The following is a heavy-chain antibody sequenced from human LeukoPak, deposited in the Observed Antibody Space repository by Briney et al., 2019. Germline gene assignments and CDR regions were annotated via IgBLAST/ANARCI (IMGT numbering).Heavy chain of an antibody. J-gene: IGHJ4*02. CDR3: ARGWDYYYDSSGYSYYFDY. Sequence: SETLSLTCTVSGGSITSSSNYWGWVRQPPGKGLEWIGEINHSGSTNYNPSLKSRVTISVDTSKNQFSLKLSSVTAADTAVYYCARGWDYYYDSSGYSYYFDYWGQGTLVTVSS. D-gene: IGHD3-22*01. CDR2: INHSGST. CDR1: GGSITSSSNY. V-gene: IGHV4-39*07.